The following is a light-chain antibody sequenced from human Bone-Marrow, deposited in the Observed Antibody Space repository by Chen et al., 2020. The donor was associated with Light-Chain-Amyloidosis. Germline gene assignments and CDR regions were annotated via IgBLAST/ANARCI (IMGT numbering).Light chain of an antibody. J-gene: IGLJ2*01. CDR1: DLPTKY. Sequence: SYELTQPPSVSVSPGQTARIPCSGDDLPTKYAYWYQQKPGQAPVLVRHRDTERPSGISERFSGSSSGTTATLTVSGGQAEDEAADHCQSADSSGTYEVRVGGGTKLTVL. V-gene: IGLV3-25*03. CDR2: RDT. CDR3: QSADSSGTYEVR.